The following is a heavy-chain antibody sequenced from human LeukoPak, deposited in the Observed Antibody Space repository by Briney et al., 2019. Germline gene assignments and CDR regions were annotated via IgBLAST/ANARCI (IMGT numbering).Heavy chain of an antibody. D-gene: IGHD2-15*01. CDR2: ISYDGSNK. Sequence: PGGSLRLSCAASGFTFSSYGMHWVRQAPGKGLEWVAVISYDGSNKYYADSVKGRFTISRGNSKNTLYLQMNSLRAEDTAVYYCAKDKVVVVAATGYYFDYWGQGTLVTVSS. J-gene: IGHJ4*02. CDR3: AKDKVVVVAATGYYFDY. V-gene: IGHV3-30*18. CDR1: GFTFSSYG.